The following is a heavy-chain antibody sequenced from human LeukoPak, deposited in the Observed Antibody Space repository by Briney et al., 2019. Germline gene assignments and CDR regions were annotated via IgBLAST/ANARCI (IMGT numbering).Heavy chain of an antibody. Sequence: PGGSLRLSCAASGFTFSSYAMHWVRQAPGKGLEWVAVISYDGSNKYYADSVKGRFTISRDNSKNTLYLQMNSLRAEDTAVYYCARSRVPGEYFQHWGQGTLVTVSS. J-gene: IGHJ1*01. CDR2: ISYDGSNK. V-gene: IGHV3-30*04. D-gene: IGHD3-10*01. CDR1: GFTFSSYA. CDR3: ARSRVPGEYFQH.